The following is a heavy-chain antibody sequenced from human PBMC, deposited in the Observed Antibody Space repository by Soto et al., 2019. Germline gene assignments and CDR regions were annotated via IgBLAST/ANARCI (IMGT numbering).Heavy chain of an antibody. CDR2: ISYDGRNK. J-gene: IGHJ4*02. CDR1: GHTFSSYG. D-gene: IGHD3-22*01. Sequence: QVQLVESGGGVVQPGRSLIVSCAASGHTFSSYGMHWVRQAPGKGLEWVAAISYDGRNKNYADSVEGRFTISRDNSKNTLYLQMNSLRAEDTAVYYCAKDTYCHDSSGYYTYDYWGQGTLVTVSS. CDR3: AKDTYCHDSSGYYTYDY. V-gene: IGHV3-30*18.